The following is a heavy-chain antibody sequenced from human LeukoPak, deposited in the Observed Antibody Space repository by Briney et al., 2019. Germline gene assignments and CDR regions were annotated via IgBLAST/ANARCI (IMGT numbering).Heavy chain of an antibody. CDR3: TRPGIAVADPDY. CDR1: GFTFSGSA. J-gene: IGHJ4*02. Sequence: GGSLKLSCAASGFTFSGSAMHWVRQASGKGLEWVGRIRSKANSYATAYAASVKGRFTISRDDSKNTVYLQMNSLKTEDTAVYYCTRPGIAVADPDYWGQGTLVTVSS. CDR2: IRSKANSYAT. V-gene: IGHV3-73*01. D-gene: IGHD6-19*01.